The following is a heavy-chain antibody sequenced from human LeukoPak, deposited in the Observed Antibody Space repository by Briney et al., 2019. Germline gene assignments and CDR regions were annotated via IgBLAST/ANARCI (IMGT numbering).Heavy chain of an antibody. J-gene: IGHJ4*02. CDR1: GFTFSSYS. D-gene: IGHD6-13*01. CDR3: AREPSYSSSWYTSCDY. V-gene: IGHV3-48*01. Sequence: GGSLRLSCAASGFTFSSYSMNWVRQAPGKGLEWVSYITLSSSTIYYADSVKGRFTISRDNAKNSLYLQMNSLRAEDTAVYYCAREPSYSSSWYTSCDYWGQGTLVTVSS. CDR2: ITLSSSTI.